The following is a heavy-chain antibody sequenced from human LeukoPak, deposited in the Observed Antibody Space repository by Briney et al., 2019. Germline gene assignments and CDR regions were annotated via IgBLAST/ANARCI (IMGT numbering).Heavy chain of an antibody. CDR3: AKDGYGSGGRWFDP. Sequence: PEGSLRLSCAVSGFSSYTFGMSWVRQAPGKGLEWISSFRGDGGSTYYAETVRGRFTISRDKSKNTLYLQMNSLRAEDSAVYFCAKDGYGSGGRWFDPWGRGTLVTVSS. V-gene: IGHV3-23*01. J-gene: IGHJ5*02. CDR2: FRGDGGST. CDR1: GFSSYTFG. D-gene: IGHD3-10*01.